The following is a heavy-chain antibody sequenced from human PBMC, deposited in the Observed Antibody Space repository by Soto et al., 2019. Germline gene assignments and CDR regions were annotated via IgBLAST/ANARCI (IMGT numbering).Heavy chain of an antibody. CDR2: IWYDGNNK. CDR3: ARGPYSSGWNVAFDI. J-gene: IGHJ3*02. V-gene: IGHV3-33*01. D-gene: IGHD6-19*01. CDR1: GFTFSSYG. Sequence: GSLRLSCTASGFTFSSYGMHWVRQAPGKGLEWVADIWYDGNNKFYADSVKGRFTLSRDNSKNMLFLQMNSLRAEDTAVYYCARGPYSSGWNVAFDIWGQGTMVTVSS.